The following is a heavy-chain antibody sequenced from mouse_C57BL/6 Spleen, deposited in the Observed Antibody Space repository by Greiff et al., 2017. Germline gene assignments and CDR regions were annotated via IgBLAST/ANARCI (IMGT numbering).Heavy chain of an antibody. CDR1: GYSITSGYY. CDR2: ISYDGSN. Sequence: ESGPGLVKPSQSLSLTCSVTGYSITSGYYWNWIRQFPGNKLEWMGYISYDGSNNYNPSLKNRISITRYTSKNQFFLKLNSVTTEDTATYYCARDYSKGDYFDYWGQGTTLTVSS. CDR3: ARDYSKGDYFDY. J-gene: IGHJ2*01. D-gene: IGHD2-5*01. V-gene: IGHV3-6*01.